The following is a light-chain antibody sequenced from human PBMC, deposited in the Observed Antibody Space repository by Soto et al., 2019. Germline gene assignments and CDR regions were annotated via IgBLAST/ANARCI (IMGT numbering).Light chain of an antibody. CDR2: DVN. CDR3: SSYAGSRDV. CDR1: SSDVGAYNY. J-gene: IGLJ1*01. Sequence: QSALAQPPSASGSPGQSVTISCTGTSSDVGAYNYVSWYQHHPGKVPKLIIYDVNKRPSGIPDRFSGSKSGNTASLTVSGLQAEDEADYYCSSYAGSRDVFGTGTKVT. V-gene: IGLV2-8*01.